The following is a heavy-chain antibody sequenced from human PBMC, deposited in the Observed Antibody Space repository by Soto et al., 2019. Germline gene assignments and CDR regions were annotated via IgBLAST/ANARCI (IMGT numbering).Heavy chain of an antibody. CDR1: GDSISSNNW. CDR3: ARGLSLVVAGNRLGLPDY. Sequence: QVQLQESGPGLVKPSGTLSLTCTVSGDSISSNNWWNWVRQPPGKGLEWIGEIYHSGSTNYNPSLSSRVIISVDTSNNQFSIRLSSVTAADTAIYYCARGLSLVVAGNRLGLPDYWGQGTLVTVSS. D-gene: IGHD6-19*01. J-gene: IGHJ4*02. CDR2: IYHSGST. V-gene: IGHV4-4*02.